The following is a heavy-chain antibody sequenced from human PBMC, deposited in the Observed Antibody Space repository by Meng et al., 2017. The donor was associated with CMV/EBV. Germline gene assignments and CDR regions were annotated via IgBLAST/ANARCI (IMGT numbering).Heavy chain of an antibody. CDR1: GGTFSSYP. D-gene: IGHD2-2*01. CDR3: ARVGCSSTSCYGMDV. Sequence: SVKVSCKASGGTFSSYPISWVRQAPGQGLEWMGRFIPILGIANYAQKFQGRVTITADKSTSTAYMELSSLRSEDTAVYYCARVGCSSTSCYGMDVWGQGTTVTVSS. V-gene: IGHV1-69*04. CDR2: FIPILGIA. J-gene: IGHJ6*02.